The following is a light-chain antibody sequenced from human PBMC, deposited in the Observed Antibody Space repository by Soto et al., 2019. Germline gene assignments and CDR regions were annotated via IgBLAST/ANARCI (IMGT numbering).Light chain of an antibody. Sequence: VVTQEPSLTVSPGGTVTLTCGSNTGTVTSGHFPYWIQQKPGQAPRTLICNTNNKHSWTPARFSGSLLGGKAALTLSGAQPEDEAEYYCLLAYSGARVFGGGTKLTVL. J-gene: IGLJ2*01. CDR2: NTN. V-gene: IGLV7-46*01. CDR3: LLAYSGARV. CDR1: TGTVTSGHF.